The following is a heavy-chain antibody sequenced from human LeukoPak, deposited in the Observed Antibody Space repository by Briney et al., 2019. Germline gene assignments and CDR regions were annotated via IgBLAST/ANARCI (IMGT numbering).Heavy chain of an antibody. CDR3: ATTRLLDY. CDR2: IKQDGNEK. D-gene: IGHD1-14*01. Sequence: GGSLRLSCAASGFTVSSNYMSWVRQAPGKGLEWVANIKQDGNEKYYVDSVKGRFTISRDNAKNSLYLQMNSLRAEDTAVYYCATTRLLDYWGQGTLVTVSS. CDR1: GFTVSSNY. J-gene: IGHJ4*02. V-gene: IGHV3-7*03.